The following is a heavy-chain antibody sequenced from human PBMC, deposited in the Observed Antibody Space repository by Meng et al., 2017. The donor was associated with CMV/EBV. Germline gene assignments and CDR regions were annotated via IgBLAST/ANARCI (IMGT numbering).Heavy chain of an antibody. D-gene: IGHD3-10*01. CDR2: IRYDGSNK. CDR3: ANFGGEVY. Sequence: GESLKISCAASGFTFSSYGMHWVRQAPGKGPEWVAFIRYDGSNKYYADSVKGRFTISRDNSKNTLYLQMNSLRAEDTAVYYCANFGGEVYWGQGTLVTVSS. V-gene: IGHV3-30*02. J-gene: IGHJ4*02. CDR1: GFTFSSYG.